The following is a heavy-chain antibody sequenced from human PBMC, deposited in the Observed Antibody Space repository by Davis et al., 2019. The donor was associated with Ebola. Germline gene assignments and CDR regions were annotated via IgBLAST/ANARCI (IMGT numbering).Heavy chain of an antibody. CDR1: GFTVSSNT. CDR3: AGRYGSGWYQF. J-gene: IGHJ4*02. Sequence: GESLKISCASSGFTVSSNTMSWVRQAPGKGLEWVSVIYNAGSTNYVDSVKGRFTISRDNSKNTLYLQMNSLRAEDTAVYYCAGRYGSGWYQFWGQGTLVTVSS. D-gene: IGHD6-19*01. V-gene: IGHV3-66*01. CDR2: IYNAGST.